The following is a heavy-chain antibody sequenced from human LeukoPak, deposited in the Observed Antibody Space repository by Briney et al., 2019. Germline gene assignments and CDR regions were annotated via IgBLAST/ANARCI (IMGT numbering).Heavy chain of an antibody. Sequence: ASVKVSCKASGGTFSSYDISWVRQAPGQGLEWMGWISAYSGNTIYAQKLQGRVTMTTDTSTTTAYMELRSLRSDDTAVYYCARDRDYSPDYWGQGTLVTVSS. D-gene: IGHD2-21*01. CDR3: ARDRDYSPDY. CDR1: GGTFSSYD. V-gene: IGHV1-18*01. CDR2: ISAYSGNT. J-gene: IGHJ4*02.